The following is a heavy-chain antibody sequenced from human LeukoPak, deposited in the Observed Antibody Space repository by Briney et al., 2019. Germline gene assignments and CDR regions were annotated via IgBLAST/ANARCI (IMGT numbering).Heavy chain of an antibody. CDR3: TTDSEGWPGSYYEF. CDR2: IKSKTDDGTT. CDR1: GFTSSTAW. J-gene: IGHJ4*02. Sequence: GGSLRLSCAASGFTSSTAWMSWVRQGPGKGLEWVGRIKSKTDDGTTDYAAPVKGRFTISSDDSKNTLYLQMNSLKTEDTAVYYCTTDSEGWPGSYYEFWGQGTLVTVSS. V-gene: IGHV3-15*01. D-gene: IGHD3-10*01.